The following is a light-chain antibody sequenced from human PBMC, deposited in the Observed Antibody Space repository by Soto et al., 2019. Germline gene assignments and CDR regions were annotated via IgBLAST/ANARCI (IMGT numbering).Light chain of an antibody. CDR2: DAS. V-gene: IGKV3-11*01. J-gene: IGKJ1*01. Sequence: EIVLTQSPGTLSLSPGERATLSCRASQSVSTYLAWYQQKPGQAPRLLIYDASTRATGIPARFSGSASGTDFTLTISSLEPEDFAVYYCQQRSNWPPWTFGQGTKVEIK. CDR1: QSVSTY. CDR3: QQRSNWPPWT.